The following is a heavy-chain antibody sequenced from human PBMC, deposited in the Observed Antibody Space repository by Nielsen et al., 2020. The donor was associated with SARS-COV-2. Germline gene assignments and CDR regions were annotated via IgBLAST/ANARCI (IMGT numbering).Heavy chain of an antibody. J-gene: IGHJ3*02. CDR1: GCSLISRNYY. CDR3: ARGDIAVVPAAMFRGDDAFDI. V-gene: IGHV4-39*02. D-gene: IGHD2-2*01. Sequence: SDTLSLTCTVSGCSLISRNYYWGWLRHPPGKGLEWIGTIYYSGSVSYNPSLRSRVTISVDTSKKHFSLKLTSVTAADTAVYFCARGDIAVVPAAMFRGDDAFDIWGQGTMVRVSS. CDR2: IYYSGSV.